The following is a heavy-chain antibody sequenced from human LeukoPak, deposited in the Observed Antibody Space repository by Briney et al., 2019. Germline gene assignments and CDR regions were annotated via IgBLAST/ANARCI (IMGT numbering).Heavy chain of an antibody. D-gene: IGHD2-15*01. CDR3: ARAPGGTGDY. CDR2: INWNGGST. V-gene: IGHV3-20*04. Sequence: PGGYLRLCCAAAGFTFDDYGMSWVRQAPGKGLEWVSGINWNGGSTGYADSVKGRFTISRDNAKNSLYLQMSSLRAEDTALYYCARAPGGTGDYWGQGTLVTVSS. CDR1: GFTFDDYG. J-gene: IGHJ4*02.